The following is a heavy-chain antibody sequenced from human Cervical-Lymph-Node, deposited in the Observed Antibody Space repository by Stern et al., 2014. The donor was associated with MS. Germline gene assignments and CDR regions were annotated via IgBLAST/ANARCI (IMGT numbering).Heavy chain of an antibody. D-gene: IGHD6-19*01. Sequence: EVQLVESGAEVKKPGESLKISCKGSGYNFTTYWIAWVRQMPGRGLEWMGLIYPGDSQTRYSPSSQGHVPMSADTSISTAYLQWSSLKASDTAIYYCARPSNSGLFLHHWGQGTLVTVSS. J-gene: IGHJ1*01. CDR2: IYPGDSQT. CDR1: GYNFTTYW. CDR3: ARPSNSGLFLHH. V-gene: IGHV5-51*01.